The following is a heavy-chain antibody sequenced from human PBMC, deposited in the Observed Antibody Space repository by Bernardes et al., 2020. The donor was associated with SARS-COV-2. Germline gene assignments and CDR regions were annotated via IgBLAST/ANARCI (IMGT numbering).Heavy chain of an antibody. V-gene: IGHV3-15*01. CDR1: GFTFSNAW. J-gene: IGHJ4*02. CDR3: TTDPIIMITFGGVTG. Sequence: GALRLSCAASGFTFSNAWMSWVRQAPGKGLEWVGRIKSKTDGGTTDYAAPVKGRFTISRDDSKNTLYLQMNSLKTEDTAVYYCTTDPIIMITFGGVTGWGQGTLVTVSS. D-gene: IGHD3-16*01. CDR2: IKSKTDGGTT.